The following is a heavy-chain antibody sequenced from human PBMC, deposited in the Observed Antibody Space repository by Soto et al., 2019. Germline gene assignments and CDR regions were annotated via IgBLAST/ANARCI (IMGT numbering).Heavy chain of an antibody. CDR3: AKDGRAVPYYFNY. CDR1: GFAASSSA. Sequence: EVQLVVSGGGLVQPGGSLTLSCEASGFAASSSAMGWVRRAPGKGLEWVSSINGVDSVGTATTYYAASLKGRVTISRDHFKNTVYLQMNSLSPEDTAVYFCAKDGRAVPYYFNYLGQGALVTVSS. V-gene: IGHV3-23*04. J-gene: IGHJ4*02. CDR2: INGVDSVGTATT.